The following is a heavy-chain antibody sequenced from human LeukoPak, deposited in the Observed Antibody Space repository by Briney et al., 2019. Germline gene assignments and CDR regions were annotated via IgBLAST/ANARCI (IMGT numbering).Heavy chain of an antibody. V-gene: IGHV3-48*01. Sequence: PGGSLRLSCAASGFTFTSYSMNWVRQAPGKGLEWVSYISSSRSTIYYADSVKGRFTISRDNANNSLYLQMNSLRAEDTAVYYCAREADYVWGSYLPNWGQGTLVTVSS. CDR2: ISSSRSTI. CDR1: GFTFTSYS. J-gene: IGHJ4*02. D-gene: IGHD3-16*02. CDR3: AREADYVWGSYLPN.